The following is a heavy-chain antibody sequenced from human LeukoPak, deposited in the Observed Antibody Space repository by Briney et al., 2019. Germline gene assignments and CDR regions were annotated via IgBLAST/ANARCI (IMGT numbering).Heavy chain of an antibody. CDR1: RFTVSSNY. V-gene: IGHV3-66*01. CDR2: IYSGGST. Sequence: PGGSLRLSCAASRFTVSSNYMTWVRQAAGKGLEWVSVIYSGGSTYYADSVKGRFTISRDNSKNTLYLQMNSLRDEDTAVYYCAKDSHWILFDDWGQGTLVTVSS. CDR3: AKDSHWILFDD. D-gene: IGHD2-2*03. J-gene: IGHJ4*02.